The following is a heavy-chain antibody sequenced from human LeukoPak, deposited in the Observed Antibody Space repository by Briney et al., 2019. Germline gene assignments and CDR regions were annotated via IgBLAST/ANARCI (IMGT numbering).Heavy chain of an antibody. J-gene: IGHJ4*02. Sequence: GGSLRLSCIASGFTFSSYEMNWVRQAPGKGLEWVSSISSSSSNIYYADSVKGRFTISRDNAKNSLYLQMNSLRVEDTAVYYCARVRSPRYFDYWGQGTLVTVSS. CDR1: GFTFSSYE. V-gene: IGHV3-21*01. CDR2: ISSSSSNI. CDR3: ARVRSPRYFDY.